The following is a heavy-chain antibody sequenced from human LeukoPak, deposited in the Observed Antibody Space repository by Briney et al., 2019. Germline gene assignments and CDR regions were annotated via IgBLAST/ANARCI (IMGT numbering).Heavy chain of an antibody. D-gene: IGHD4-17*01. CDR3: AKSRAVTTASVDY. Sequence: GGSLRLSCAASGFTFSSYWMSWVRQAPGKGLEWVSAISGSGGRTYYADSVKGRFTITRDNSKNTPYLQMNSLRAEDTAVYYCAKSRAVTTASVDYWGQGTLVTVSS. CDR1: GFTFSSYW. V-gene: IGHV3-23*01. CDR2: ISGSGGRT. J-gene: IGHJ4*02.